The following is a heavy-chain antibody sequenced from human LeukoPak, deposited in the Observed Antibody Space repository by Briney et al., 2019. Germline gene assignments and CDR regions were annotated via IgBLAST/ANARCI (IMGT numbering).Heavy chain of an antibody. CDR2: MNPNSGNT. J-gene: IGHJ6*03. V-gene: IGHV1-8*02. CDR1: GYTFTGYY. Sequence: ASVKVSCKASGYTFTGYYMHWVRQAPGQGLEWMGWMNPNSGNTGYAQKFQGRVTMTRNTSISTAYMELSSLRSEDTAVYYCARVLRYCSGGNCYSGGLGYMDVWGKGTTVTISS. CDR3: ARVLRYCSGGNCYSGGLGYMDV. D-gene: IGHD2-15*01.